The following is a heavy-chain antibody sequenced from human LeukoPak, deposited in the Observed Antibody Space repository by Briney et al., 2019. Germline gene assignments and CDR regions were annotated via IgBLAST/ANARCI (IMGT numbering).Heavy chain of an antibody. CDR3: AASARIELYYYYGMDV. J-gene: IGHJ6*02. CDR1: GFTFTSSA. CDR2: IVVGSGNT. Sequence: SVKVSCTASGFTFTSSAMQWVRQARGQRLEWIGWIVVGSGNTNYAQKFQERVTITRDMSTSTAYMELSSLRSEDTAVYYCAASARIELYYYYGMDVWGQGTTVTVSS. V-gene: IGHV1-58*02. D-gene: IGHD6-6*01.